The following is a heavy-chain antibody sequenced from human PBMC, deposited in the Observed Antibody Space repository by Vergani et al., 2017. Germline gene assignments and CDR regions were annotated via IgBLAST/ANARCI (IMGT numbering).Heavy chain of an antibody. D-gene: IGHD2-8*01. CDR2: IYYSGST. V-gene: IGHV4-39*01. Sequence: QLQLQESGPGLVKPSETLSLTCTVSGGSISSSSYYWGWIRQPPGKGLEWIGSIYYSGSTYYTPSLKSRVTISVDTSKNQFSLKLSSVTAADTAVYYCARLTRSLGYCTNGVCYMGYNWFDPWGQGTLVTVSS. J-gene: IGHJ5*02. CDR1: GGSISSSSYY. CDR3: ARLTRSLGYCTNGVCYMGYNWFDP.